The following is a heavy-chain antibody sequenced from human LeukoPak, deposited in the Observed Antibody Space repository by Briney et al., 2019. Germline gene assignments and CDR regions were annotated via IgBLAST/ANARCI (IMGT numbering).Heavy chain of an antibody. CDR1: GGSISGSSYY. Sequence: SETLSLTCTVSGGSISGSSYYWGWIRQPPGKGLEWIGSIYYSGSTYYNPSLKSRVTISVDTSKNQFSLKLSSVTAADTAVYYCARFLSGATMKAFDIWSQGTMVTVSS. CDR2: IYYSGST. J-gene: IGHJ3*02. V-gene: IGHV4-39*01. CDR3: ARFLSGATMKAFDI. D-gene: IGHD3-22*01.